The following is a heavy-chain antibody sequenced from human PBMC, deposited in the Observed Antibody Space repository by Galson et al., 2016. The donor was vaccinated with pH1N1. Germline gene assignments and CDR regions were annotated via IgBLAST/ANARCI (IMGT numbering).Heavy chain of an antibody. CDR3: ARIYYGDYVGYFDY. CDR1: GFSLSTSGMC. Sequence: PALVKPTQTLTLTCTFSGFSLSTSGMCVSWIRQPPGKALEWLALIDWDDDKYYSTSLKTRLTISKDTSKSQVVLTMTNMDPVDTATYYCARIYYGDYVGYFDYWGQGTLVTVSS. J-gene: IGHJ4*02. D-gene: IGHD4-17*01. CDR2: IDWDDDK. V-gene: IGHV2-70*01.